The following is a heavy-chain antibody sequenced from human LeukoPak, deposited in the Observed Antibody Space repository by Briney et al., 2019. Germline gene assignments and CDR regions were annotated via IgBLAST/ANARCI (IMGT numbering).Heavy chain of an antibody. CDR1: GGTFSSYA. V-gene: IGHV1-69*05. D-gene: IGHD2-2*01. CDR3: ARGLGDCSSTSCYQGAL. Sequence: ASVKVSCKASGGTFSSYAISWVRQAPGQGLEWMGGIIPIFGTANYAQKFQGRVTITTDESTSTAYMELSSLRSEDTAVYYCARGLGDCSSTSCYQGALWGQGTLVTVSS. J-gene: IGHJ4*02. CDR2: IIPIFGTA.